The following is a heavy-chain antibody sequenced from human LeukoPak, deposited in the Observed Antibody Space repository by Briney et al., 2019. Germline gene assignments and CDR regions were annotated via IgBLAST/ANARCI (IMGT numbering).Heavy chain of an antibody. Sequence: GGSLRLSCAASGFTFSSYAMSWVRQVPGKGLEWVSAISGSGGSTYYADSVKGRFTISRDNSKNTLYLQMNSLRAEDTAVYYCANSGGYCSSTSCLYYYYYYGMDVWGQGTTVTVSS. V-gene: IGHV3-23*01. D-gene: IGHD2-2*01. J-gene: IGHJ6*02. CDR2: ISGSGGST. CDR1: GFTFSSYA. CDR3: ANSGGYCSSTSCLYYYYYYGMDV.